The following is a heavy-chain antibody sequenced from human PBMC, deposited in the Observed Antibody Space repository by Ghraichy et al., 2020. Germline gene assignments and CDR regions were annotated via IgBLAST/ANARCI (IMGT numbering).Heavy chain of an antibody. CDR1: GFTFSNYA. CDR3: AKGYGMDV. J-gene: IGHJ6*02. Sequence: GGSLRLSCAASGFTFSNYAMNWVRQAPGKGLEWVSGIIGDGGTTFHADSVRGRFTISRNNSKNTLYLQMNSRRLEDTAVYYCAKGYGMDVWGQGTTVTVSS. CDR2: IIGDGGTT. V-gene: IGHV3-23*01. D-gene: IGHD2-15*01.